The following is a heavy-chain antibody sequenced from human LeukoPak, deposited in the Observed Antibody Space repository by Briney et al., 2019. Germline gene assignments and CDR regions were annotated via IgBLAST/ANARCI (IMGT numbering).Heavy chain of an antibody. Sequence: EASVKVSCKASGGTFSSYAISWVRQAPGQGLEWMGRIIPILGIANYAQKFQGRVTITADKSTSTAYMELSSLRSEDTAVYYCARVPYSSGWYVDYWGQGTLVTVSS. D-gene: IGHD6-19*01. V-gene: IGHV1-69*04. CDR3: ARVPYSSGWYVDY. CDR2: IIPILGIA. CDR1: GGTFSSYA. J-gene: IGHJ4*02.